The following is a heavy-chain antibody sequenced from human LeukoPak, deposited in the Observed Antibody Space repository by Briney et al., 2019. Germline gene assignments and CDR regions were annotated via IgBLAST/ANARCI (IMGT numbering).Heavy chain of an antibody. Sequence: PGGSLRLSCAASGFTFSDYYMSWIRQAPGKGLEWVSYISSSGSTIYYADSVKGRFTISRDNAKNSLYLQMNSLRAEDTAVYYCARDSTYYDILTGLDYWGQGTLVTVSS. CDR2: ISSSGSTI. V-gene: IGHV3-11*01. CDR1: GFTFSDYY. D-gene: IGHD3-9*01. J-gene: IGHJ4*02. CDR3: ARDSTYYDILTGLDY.